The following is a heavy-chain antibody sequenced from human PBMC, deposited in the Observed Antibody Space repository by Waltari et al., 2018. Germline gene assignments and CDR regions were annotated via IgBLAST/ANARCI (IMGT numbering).Heavy chain of an antibody. V-gene: IGHV3-74*01. D-gene: IGHD3-22*01. Sequence: EEQLVESGGGLAQPGESLRLSCPASGFTFSRYWMDWVRQAPGKGLVWVSRISSDGSTITYADSVKGRFTISRDNAKNTLYVQMNRLRAEDTAVYYCARVATKTYSSPVPGRPYYYGMDVWGQGTTVTVSS. CDR3: ARVATKTYSSPVPGRPYYYGMDV. CDR2: ISSDGSTI. CDR1: GFTFSRYW. J-gene: IGHJ6*02.